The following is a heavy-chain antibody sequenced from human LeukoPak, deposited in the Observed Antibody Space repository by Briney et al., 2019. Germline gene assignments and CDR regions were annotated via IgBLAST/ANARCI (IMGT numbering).Heavy chain of an antibody. D-gene: IGHD5-24*01. V-gene: IGHV3-30*04. CDR2: ILFDGSNK. CDR3: AREGARRDGYNSGLDY. J-gene: IGHJ4*02. CDR1: GFTFSSYV. Sequence: PGRSLRLSCAASGFTFSSYVMHWVRQAPGKGLEWVAVILFDGSNKYYADSVKGRFTISRDNSKNTLYLQVNSLRAEDTAVYHCAREGARRDGYNSGLDYWGQGTLVTVSS.